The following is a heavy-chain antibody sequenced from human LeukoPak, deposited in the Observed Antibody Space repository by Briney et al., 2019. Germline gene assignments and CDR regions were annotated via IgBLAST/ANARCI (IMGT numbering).Heavy chain of an antibody. V-gene: IGHV3-23*01. CDR3: AKHFCTGLDCSLFDS. J-gene: IGHJ4*02. D-gene: IGHD3/OR15-3a*01. Sequence: PGGSLRLSCAASGLTMSNYGVSWVRQAPGKGLEWVSGIRSAVDTTHYADSVKGRFIISRDNSKNTLSLQLNSLRPEDTALYYCAKHFCTGLDCSLFDSWGQGTLVTVSS. CDR2: IRSAVDTT. CDR1: GLTMSNYG.